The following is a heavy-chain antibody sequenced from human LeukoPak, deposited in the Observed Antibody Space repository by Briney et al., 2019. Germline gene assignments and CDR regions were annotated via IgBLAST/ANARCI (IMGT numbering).Heavy chain of an antibody. V-gene: IGHV4-59*01. J-gene: IGHJ2*01. D-gene: IGHD5-12*01. CDR1: GGSTSSFY. CDR2: IYYSGST. Sequence: SETLSLTCTVSGGSTSSFYWSWIRQPPGKGLEWIGYIYYSGSTNYNPSLTSRVTISVDTSKNQFSLKLSSVTAADTAVYYCARGGAAFNLWGRGTLVTVSS. CDR3: ARGGAAFNL.